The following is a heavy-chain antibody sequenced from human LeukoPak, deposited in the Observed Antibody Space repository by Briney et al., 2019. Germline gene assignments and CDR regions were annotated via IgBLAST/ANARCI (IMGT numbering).Heavy chain of an antibody. J-gene: IGHJ4*02. V-gene: IGHV1-46*01. CDR2: INPSGGST. CDR3: ARDVASSGYYWD. Sequence: ASVKVSCKVSGYTLTELSMHWVRQAPGQGLEWMGIINPSGGSTSYAQKFQGRVTMTRDTSTSIVYMELSSLRSEDTAVYYCARDVASSGYYWDWGQGTLVTVSS. D-gene: IGHD3-22*01. CDR1: GYTLTELS.